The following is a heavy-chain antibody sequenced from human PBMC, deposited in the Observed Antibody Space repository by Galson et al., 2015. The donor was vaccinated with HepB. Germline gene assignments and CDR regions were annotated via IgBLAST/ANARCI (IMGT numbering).Heavy chain of an antibody. Sequence: QSGAEVKKPGESLRISCKGSGYSFTSYWISWVRQMPGKGLEWMGRIDPSDSYTNYSPSFQGHVTISADKSISTAYLEWSSLKASDPAMYYCASVSRVGATFAYWGQGTLVTVSS. D-gene: IGHD1-26*01. CDR2: IDPSDSYT. CDR3: ASVSRVGATFAY. V-gene: IGHV5-10-1*01. J-gene: IGHJ4*02. CDR1: GYSFTSYW.